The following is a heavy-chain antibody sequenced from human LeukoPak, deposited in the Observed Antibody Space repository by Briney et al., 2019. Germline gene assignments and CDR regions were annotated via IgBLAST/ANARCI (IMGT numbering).Heavy chain of an antibody. J-gene: IGHJ4*02. CDR2: IYYSGST. V-gene: IGHV4-39*01. Sequence: SETLSLTCTVSGGSISSSSYYWGWIRQPPGKGLEWIGSIYYSGSTYYNPSLKSRVTISVDTSKNRFSLKLSSVTAADTAVYYCARGLARVATTGGGFDYWGQGTLVTVSS. D-gene: IGHD5-12*01. CDR1: GGSISSSSYY. CDR3: ARGLARVATTGGGFDY.